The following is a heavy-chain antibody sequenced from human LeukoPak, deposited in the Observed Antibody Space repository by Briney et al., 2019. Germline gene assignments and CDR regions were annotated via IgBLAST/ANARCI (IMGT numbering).Heavy chain of an antibody. CDR3: ARGLIAAAGTYFDY. D-gene: IGHD6-13*01. CDR1: GFTFDDYA. V-gene: IGHV3-9*01. J-gene: IGHJ4*02. CDR2: ISWNSGSI. Sequence: GGSLRLSCAASGFTFDDYAMHWVRQAPGKGLEWVSGISWNSGSIGYADSVKGRFTISRDNSKNTLYLQMNSLRAEDTAVYYCARGLIAAAGTYFDYWGQGTLVTVSS.